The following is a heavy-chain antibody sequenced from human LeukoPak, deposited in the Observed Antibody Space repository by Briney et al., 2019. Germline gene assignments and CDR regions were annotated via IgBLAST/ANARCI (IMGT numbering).Heavy chain of an antibody. CDR1: GYTFTGYY. V-gene: IGHV1-45*02. D-gene: IGHD2/OR15-2a*01. Sequence: GASVKVSCKASGYTFTGYYMHWVRQAPGQALEWMGWITPFNGNTNYAQKFQDRVTITRDRSMSTAYMELSSLRSEDTAMYYCATDENPGAFDIWGQGTMVTVSS. CDR2: ITPFNGNT. J-gene: IGHJ3*02. CDR3: ATDENPGAFDI.